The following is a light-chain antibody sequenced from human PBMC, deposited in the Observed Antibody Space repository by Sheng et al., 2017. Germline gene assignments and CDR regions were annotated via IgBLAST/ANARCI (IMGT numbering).Light chain of an antibody. CDR1: NIETIS. CDR3: QVVGVGLLITPHVV. CDR2: DDS. J-gene: IGLJ2*01. Sequence: SYVLTQTPSLSVAPGQTARITCEENNIETISVHWYQQKPGQAPLLVVFDDSDPARRGLPERFSWLPTRGNTAHPDHQRGSRGGMEADYYCQVVGVGLLITPHVVFGGGTKLTRP. V-gene: IGLV3-21*02.